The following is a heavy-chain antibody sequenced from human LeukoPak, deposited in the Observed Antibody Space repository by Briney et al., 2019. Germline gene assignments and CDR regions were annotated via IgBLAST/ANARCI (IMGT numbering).Heavy chain of an antibody. V-gene: IGHV3-23*01. J-gene: IGHJ4*02. CDR1: GFTFSSYS. D-gene: IGHD2-15*01. CDR3: AKGDYVVVVAAATVDY. Sequence: SGGSLRLSCAASGFTFSSYSMNWVRQAPGKGLEWVSAISGSGGSTYYADSVKGRFTISRDNSKNTLYLQMNSLRAEDTAVYYCAKGDYVVVVAAATVDYWGQGTLVTVSS. CDR2: ISGSGGST.